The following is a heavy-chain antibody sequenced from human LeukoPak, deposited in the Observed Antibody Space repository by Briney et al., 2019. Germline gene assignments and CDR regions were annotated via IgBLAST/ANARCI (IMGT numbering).Heavy chain of an antibody. Sequence: ASVKVSCKASGYSFNSYDINWLRQATGQGLEWMGWMTSNSGKTGYAQKFQGRVTITADKSTSTAYMELSSLRSEDTAVYYCARAELGSVGVSDYWGQGTLVTVSS. CDR3: ARAELGSVGVSDY. CDR2: MTSNSGKT. V-gene: IGHV1-8*01. J-gene: IGHJ4*02. D-gene: IGHD7-27*01. CDR1: GYSFNSYD.